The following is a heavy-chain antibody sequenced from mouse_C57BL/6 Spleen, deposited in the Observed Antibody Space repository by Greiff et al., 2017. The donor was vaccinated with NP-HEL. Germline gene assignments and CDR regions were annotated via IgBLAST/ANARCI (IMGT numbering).Heavy chain of an antibody. CDR3: ALWTWDGPDY. D-gene: IGHD4-1*01. CDR2: IDPSDSYT. V-gene: IGHV1-59*01. CDR1: GYTFTSYW. J-gene: IGHJ2*01. Sequence: QVQLQQPGAELVRPGTSVKLSCKASGYTFTSYWMHWVKQRPGQGLEWIGVIDPSDSYTNYNQKFKGKATLTVDTSSSTAYMQLSSLTSEDSAVYYCALWTWDGPDYWGQGTTLTVSS.